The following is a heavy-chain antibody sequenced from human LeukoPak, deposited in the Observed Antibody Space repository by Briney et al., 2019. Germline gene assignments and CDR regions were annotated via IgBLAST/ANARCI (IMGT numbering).Heavy chain of an antibody. J-gene: IGHJ3*02. Sequence: ASVKVSCKVSGYTLTELSMHWVRQAPGKGLEWMGGFDPEDGETIYAQKFQGRVTMTADTSTDTAYMELRSLRSEDTAVYYCATHGDYKLLGAFDIWGQGTMVTVSS. CDR1: GYTLTELS. D-gene: IGHD4-17*01. CDR3: ATHGDYKLLGAFDI. V-gene: IGHV1-24*01. CDR2: FDPEDGET.